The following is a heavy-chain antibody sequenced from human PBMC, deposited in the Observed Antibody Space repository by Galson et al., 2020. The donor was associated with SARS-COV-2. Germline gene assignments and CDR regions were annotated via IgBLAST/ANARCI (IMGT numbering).Heavy chain of an antibody. V-gene: IGHV1-2*02. J-gene: IGHJ4*02. CDR2: IKPNSGGT. CDR3: ASQATVVTLLDY. Sequence: GESLKISCKASGYTFTGYYMHWVRQAPGQGLEWMGCIKPNSGGTNYAQKFQGRVNMTRDTSISTAYMELSRLRSDDTAVYYCASQATVVTLLDYWGQGTLVTVSS. CDR1: GYTFTGYY. D-gene: IGHD4-17*01.